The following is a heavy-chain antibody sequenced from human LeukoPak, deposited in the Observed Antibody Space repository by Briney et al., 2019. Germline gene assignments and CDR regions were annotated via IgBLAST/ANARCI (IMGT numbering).Heavy chain of an antibody. Sequence: GGSLRLSCEASGFTFPDYYMSWIRQAPGKGLEWISYISYDSSTKYHAESVKGRFTISRDNAKNSLYLQMNSLRAEDTAVYYCARGGYGDYSGYYYGMDVWGQGTTVTVSS. J-gene: IGHJ6*02. CDR3: ARGGYGDYSGYYYGMDV. CDR2: ISYDSSTK. V-gene: IGHV3-11*04. D-gene: IGHD4-17*01. CDR1: GFTFPDYY.